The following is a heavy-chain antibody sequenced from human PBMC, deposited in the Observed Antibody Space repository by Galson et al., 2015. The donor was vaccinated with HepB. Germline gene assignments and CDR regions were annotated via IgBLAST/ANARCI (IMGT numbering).Heavy chain of an antibody. V-gene: IGHV3-30*18. Sequence: SLRLSCAASGFTFSTYGIHWVRQAPGKGLEWVAVISYDGSNKYYADSVKGRFTISRDNSKNTLYLQMNSLRAEDTAVYYCAKNEPVSLWFREPTTGYMDVWGKGTTVTVSS. CDR2: ISYDGSNK. CDR3: AKNEPVSLWFREPTTGYMDV. CDR1: GFTFSTYG. D-gene: IGHD3-10*01. J-gene: IGHJ6*03.